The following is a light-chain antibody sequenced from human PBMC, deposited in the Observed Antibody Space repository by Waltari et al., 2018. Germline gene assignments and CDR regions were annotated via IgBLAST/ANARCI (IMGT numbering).Light chain of an antibody. Sequence: SCRASQSISKYIVWEQQRLGEAPRLLIYDTDIRATGIPDRFSGSGSGTGFSLIANRLEPEDFAVYYCQSELRLRATFGQGTKVEIK. CDR3: QSELRLRAT. J-gene: IGKJ1*01. V-gene: IGKV3-20*01. CDR1: QSISKY. CDR2: DTD.